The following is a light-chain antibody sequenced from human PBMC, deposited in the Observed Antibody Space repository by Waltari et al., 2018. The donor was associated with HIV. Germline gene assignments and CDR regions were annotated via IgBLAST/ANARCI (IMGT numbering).Light chain of an antibody. V-gene: IGKV3-20*01. CDR3: HQYGSSPWT. CDR1: QSVRSHY. J-gene: IGKJ1*01. Sequence: EIVLTQSPGTLSLSPGERATLSCRASQSVRSHYLAWYQQKACQAPSLLISAASSRATDIPDRFSGSGSGTDFTLTISRLEPEDFSVYYCHQYGSSPWTFGQGTKVEIK. CDR2: AAS.